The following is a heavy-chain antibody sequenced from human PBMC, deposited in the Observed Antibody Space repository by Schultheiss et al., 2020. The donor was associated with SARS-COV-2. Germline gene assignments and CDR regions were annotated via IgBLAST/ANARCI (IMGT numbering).Heavy chain of an antibody. V-gene: IGHV3-21*04. D-gene: IGHD3-10*01. CDR3: ARDNTYYGPMDV. CDR1: GFTFSSYP. J-gene: IGHJ6*02. CDR2: ISGSGTTI. Sequence: GGSLRLSCAASGFTFSSYPMHWVRQAPGKGLEWVSSISGSGTTIYYADSLKGRFTISRDNAKISLYLQMNSLRAEDTAIYYCARDNTYYGPMDVWGQGTTVTVSS.